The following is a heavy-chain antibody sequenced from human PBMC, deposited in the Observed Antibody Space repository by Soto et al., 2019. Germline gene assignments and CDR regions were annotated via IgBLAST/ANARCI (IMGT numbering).Heavy chain of an antibody. CDR1: GYTFTSYA. CDR3: AREPYGGNEYDY. J-gene: IGHJ4*02. D-gene: IGHD4-17*01. V-gene: IGHV1-3*01. Sequence: ASVKVSCKASGYTFTSYAIHWVRQAPGQRLEWMGWINVGDGHTKYSQKFQGRVTITRDTSASTAYMELSSLRSDDTAVFYCAREPYGGNEYDYWGQGTLVTASS. CDR2: INVGDGHT.